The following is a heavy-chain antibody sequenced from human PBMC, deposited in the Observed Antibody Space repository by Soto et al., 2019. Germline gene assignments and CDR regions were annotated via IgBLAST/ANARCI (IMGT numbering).Heavy chain of an antibody. CDR1: GYTFTSYG. D-gene: IGHD4-17*01. Sequence: GASVKVSCKASGYTFTSYGISWVRQAPGQGLEWMGWISAYNGNTNYAQKLQGRVTMTTDTSTSTAYMELRSLRSDDTAVYYCARELRKEKSQRDYGDHPFDYWGQGTLVTV. J-gene: IGHJ4*02. V-gene: IGHV1-18*01. CDR3: ARELRKEKSQRDYGDHPFDY. CDR2: ISAYNGNT.